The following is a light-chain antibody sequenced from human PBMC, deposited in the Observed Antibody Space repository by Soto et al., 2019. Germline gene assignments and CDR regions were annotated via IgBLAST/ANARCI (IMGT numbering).Light chain of an antibody. Sequence: AIQLTQSPSSLSASVGDRVTITCRASQGISSALAWYQQNPGKAPKLLIYDASSLQSGVPSRFSGSGSGTDFTLAISSLQPEDFATYDCQQFNSYPFTFGPGTKVDIK. CDR2: DAS. CDR1: QGISSA. J-gene: IGKJ3*01. V-gene: IGKV1-13*02. CDR3: QQFNSYPFT.